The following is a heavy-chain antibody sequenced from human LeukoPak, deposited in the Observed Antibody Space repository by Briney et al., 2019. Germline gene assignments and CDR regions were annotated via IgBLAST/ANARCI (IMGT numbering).Heavy chain of an antibody. D-gene: IGHD3-9*01. Sequence: SQTLSLTCTVSGGSISSGSYYWSWIRQPAGKGLEWIGRIYTSGSTNYNPSLKSRVTMSVDTSKNQFSLKLSSVTAADTAVYYCARVKYDILTGYSWAEFDYWGQGTLVTVSS. CDR2: IYTSGST. CDR1: GGSISSGSYY. J-gene: IGHJ4*02. CDR3: ARVKYDILTGYSWAEFDY. V-gene: IGHV4-61*02.